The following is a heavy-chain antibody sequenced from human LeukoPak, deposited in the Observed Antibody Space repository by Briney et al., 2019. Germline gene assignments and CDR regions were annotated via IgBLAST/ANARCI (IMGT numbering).Heavy chain of an antibody. Sequence: GSLRPSCAASGFTFSGYSMNWVRQAPGKGLEWVSYISSSSSTIYYADSVKGRFTISRDNAKNSLYLQMNSLRAEDTAVYYCSGGSKYRGHFDYWGQGTLVTVSS. D-gene: IGHD5-18*01. J-gene: IGHJ4*02. CDR2: ISSSSSTI. CDR3: SGGSKYRGHFDY. V-gene: IGHV3-48*04. CDR1: GFTFSGYS.